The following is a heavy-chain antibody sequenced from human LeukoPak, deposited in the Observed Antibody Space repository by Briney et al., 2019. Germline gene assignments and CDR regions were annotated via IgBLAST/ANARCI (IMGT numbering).Heavy chain of an antibody. Sequence: SETLSLTCAVYGGSFSGYYWSWIRQPPGKGLEWIGEINHSGSTNYDPSLKSRVTISVDTSKNQFSLKLSSVTAADTAVYYCARESSSWSSAFDIWGQGTMVTVSS. V-gene: IGHV4-34*01. CDR1: GGSFSGYY. D-gene: IGHD6-13*01. CDR2: INHSGST. CDR3: ARESSSWSSAFDI. J-gene: IGHJ3*02.